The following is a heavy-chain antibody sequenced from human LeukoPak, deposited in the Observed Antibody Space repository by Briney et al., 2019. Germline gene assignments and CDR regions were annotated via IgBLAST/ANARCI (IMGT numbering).Heavy chain of an antibody. Sequence: PGGSLRLSCAASGFTFSSYGMHWVRQAPGKGLEWVAVISYDGSNKYYADSVKGRFTISRDNSKNTLYLQMNSLRAEDTAVYYCAKGLGYCSGGSCNSYWGQGTLVTVSS. CDR3: AKGLGYCSGGSCNSY. CDR2: ISYDGSNK. D-gene: IGHD2-15*01. V-gene: IGHV3-30*18. CDR1: GFTFSSYG. J-gene: IGHJ4*02.